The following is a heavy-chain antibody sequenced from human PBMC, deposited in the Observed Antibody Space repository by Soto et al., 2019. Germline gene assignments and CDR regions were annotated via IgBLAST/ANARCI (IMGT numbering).Heavy chain of an antibody. V-gene: IGHV3-23*01. Sequence: EDQLLESGGGSAQPGGSLSLSCVASGFTFNNYAMNWVRQAPGKGLEWVSSISDSATTTYYADSVKGRFTISRDNSKNSLHLQMNSLRAEDTAVYFCARGYVGSWSHFDSWGQGTLVTVSS. J-gene: IGHJ4*02. CDR3: ARGYVGSWSHFDS. CDR1: GFTFNNYA. D-gene: IGHD2-15*01. CDR2: ISDSATTT.